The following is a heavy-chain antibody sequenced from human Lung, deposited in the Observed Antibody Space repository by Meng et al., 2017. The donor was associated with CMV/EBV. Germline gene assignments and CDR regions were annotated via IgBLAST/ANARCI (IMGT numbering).Heavy chain of an antibody. CDR2: ISGSGHST. D-gene: IGHD3-10*01. CDR3: ARSPGVYGSFFDS. J-gene: IGHJ4*02. CDR1: GFTFSSYV. V-gene: IGHV3-23*01. Sequence: GGSLRLXCAASGFTFSSYVINLVRQAPGKGLEWVSAISGSGHSTYYADSVKGRFTISRDNSKNTLFLQMYSLRAEDTAVYYCARSPGVYGSFFDSWGQGTXVXVSS.